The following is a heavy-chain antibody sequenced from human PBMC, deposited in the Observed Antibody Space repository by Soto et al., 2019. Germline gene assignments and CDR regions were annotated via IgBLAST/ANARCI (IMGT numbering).Heavy chain of an antibody. D-gene: IGHD6-19*01. CDR3: ARDLALAGNY. CDR2: ISSTSSYT. CDR1: GFTFSSYA. J-gene: IGHJ4*02. Sequence: NPGGPLRLSCAASGFTFSSYAMNWVRQTQEKGLEWVSSISSTSSYTHYSDSVKGRFTISRDNANNSLFLQMNSLRAEDTATYYCARDLALAGNYWGQGVLVTVSS. V-gene: IGHV3-21*01.